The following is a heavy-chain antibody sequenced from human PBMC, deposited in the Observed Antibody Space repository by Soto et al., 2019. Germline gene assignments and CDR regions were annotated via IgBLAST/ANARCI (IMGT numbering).Heavy chain of an antibody. CDR2: IYYSGST. V-gene: IGHV4-39*07. CDR3: ARDRGSYGLLTGFDY. D-gene: IGHD5-18*01. J-gene: IGHJ4*02. CDR1: GGSISSSSYY. Sequence: SETLSLTCTVSGGSISSSSYYWGWIRQPPGRGLEWIGSIYYSGSTYYNPSLKSRVTISVDTSKNQFSLKLSSVTAADTAVYYCARDRGSYGLLTGFDYWGQGTLVTVSS.